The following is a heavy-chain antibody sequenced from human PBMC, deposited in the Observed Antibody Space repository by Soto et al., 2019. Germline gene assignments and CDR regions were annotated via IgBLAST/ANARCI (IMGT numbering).Heavy chain of an antibody. V-gene: IGHV3-48*03. D-gene: IGHD5-18*01. CDR3: ASLWGRQLWLPPP. Sequence: GGSLRLSCAASGFTFSNYEMNWVRQAPGKGLEWVSNIDISGGTIYYAASVKGRFTISRDNAKNSLYLQMNSLRVEDTAVYYCASLWGRQLWLPPPWGQGTQVTVSS. CDR2: IDISGGTI. J-gene: IGHJ5*02. CDR1: GFTFSNYE.